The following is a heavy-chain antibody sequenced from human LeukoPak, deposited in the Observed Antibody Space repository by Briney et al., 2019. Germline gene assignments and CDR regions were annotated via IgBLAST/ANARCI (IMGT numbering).Heavy chain of an antibody. V-gene: IGHV6-1*01. D-gene: IGHD6-19*01. J-gene: IGHJ4*02. CDR3: ARDVGNSGWYTFDF. CDR1: GDSVSSINGA. Sequence: SQTLSLTCAISGDSVSSINGAWNWIRQSPSRGLEWLGRTYYRSKWYNDYAVSVQGRITINPDTSKNQFSLQLNSVTPEDTAVCYCARDVGNSGWYTFDFWGQGTLVTVSS. CDR2: TYYRSKWYN.